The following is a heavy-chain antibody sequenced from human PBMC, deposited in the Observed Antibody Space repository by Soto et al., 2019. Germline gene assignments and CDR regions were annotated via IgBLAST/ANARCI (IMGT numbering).Heavy chain of an antibody. CDR2: IRSSGSTT. CDR3: AKAYGDYPYWYFDL. Sequence: EVHLLESGGGLVQPGGSLRLSCAASGFTFTNYAMSWVRQAPGKGLEWVSAIRSSGSTTWYADSVKGRFTISRDNSKKMLYLQMNSLRVEDTAVYSCAKAYGDYPYWYFDLWGRGTLVTVSS. V-gene: IGHV3-23*01. CDR1: GFTFTNYA. J-gene: IGHJ2*01. D-gene: IGHD4-17*01.